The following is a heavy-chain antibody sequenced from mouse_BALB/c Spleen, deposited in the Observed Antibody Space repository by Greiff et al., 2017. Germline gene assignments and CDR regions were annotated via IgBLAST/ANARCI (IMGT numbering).Heavy chain of an antibody. CDR3: ATYYYGSSSYAMDY. Sequence: VQLQQSGAELVRPGALVKLSCKASGFNIKDYYMHWVKQRPEQGLEWIGWIDPENGNTIYDPKFQGKASITADTSSNTAYLQLSSLTSEDTAVYYCATYYYGSSSYAMDYWGQGTSVTVSS. V-gene: IGHV14-1*02. CDR1: GFNIKDYY. D-gene: IGHD1-1*01. J-gene: IGHJ4*01. CDR2: IDPENGNT.